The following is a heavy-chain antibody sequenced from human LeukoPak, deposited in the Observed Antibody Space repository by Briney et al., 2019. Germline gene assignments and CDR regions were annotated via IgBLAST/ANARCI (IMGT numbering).Heavy chain of an antibody. V-gene: IGHV1-2*02. J-gene: IGHJ4*02. D-gene: IGHD6-19*01. CDR3: ARDRQSLNDY. Sequence: ASVTVSCTASGYTFTGYYIHWVRQAPGQGLEWMGWINPNSGVTNYAQEFRGRVTMTRDTSISTVYMELSRLRSDDTAVYYCARDRQSLNDYWGQGTLVTVSS. CDR2: INPNSGVT. CDR1: GYTFTGYY.